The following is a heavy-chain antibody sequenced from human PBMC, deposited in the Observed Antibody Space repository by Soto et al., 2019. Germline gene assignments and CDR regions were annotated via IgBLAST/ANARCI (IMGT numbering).Heavy chain of an antibody. V-gene: IGHV4-30-4*01. CDR1: GGSISSGEYY. Sequence: SETLSLTCTVSGGSISSGEYYWNWIRQPPGKGLEWVGYIFYSGSTYYNPSLKSRLIISVDTSKNQFSLKLTSVTAADTAVYYCARGTPQLVRYWGQGTLVTVSS. D-gene: IGHD6-13*01. CDR2: IFYSGST. J-gene: IGHJ4*02. CDR3: ARGTPQLVRY.